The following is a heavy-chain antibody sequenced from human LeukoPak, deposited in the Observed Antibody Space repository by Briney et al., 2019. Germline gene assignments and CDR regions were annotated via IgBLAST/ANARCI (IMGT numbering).Heavy chain of an antibody. CDR3: AREAVHYGSGSLDY. D-gene: IGHD3-10*01. V-gene: IGHV4-4*07. CDR2: IHSSGST. J-gene: IGHJ4*02. Sequence: PSETLSLTCTVSGGSISSYYWSWIRQPAGKGLEWIGRIHSSGSTNYSPSLKSRVTMLLDTSENQFSLELSSVTAADTAVYYCAREAVHYGSGSLDYWGQGTLVTVSS. CDR1: GGSISSYY.